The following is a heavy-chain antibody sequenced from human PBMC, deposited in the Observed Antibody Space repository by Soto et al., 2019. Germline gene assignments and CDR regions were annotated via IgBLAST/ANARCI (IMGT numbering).Heavy chain of an antibody. D-gene: IGHD2-15*01. CDR1: GGTFSSYA. V-gene: IGHV1-69*01. CDR3: ASTIVVVVAANNYCYCRDG. Sequence: QVQLVQSGAEVKKPGSSVKVSCKASGGTFSSYAISWVRQAPGQGLEWMGGIIPIFGTANYAQKFQGRVTITADESTCTAYMELSSLRSEDTAVYYCASTIVVVVAANNYCYCRDGWGQGTTVTVSS. J-gene: IGHJ6*02. CDR2: IIPIFGTA.